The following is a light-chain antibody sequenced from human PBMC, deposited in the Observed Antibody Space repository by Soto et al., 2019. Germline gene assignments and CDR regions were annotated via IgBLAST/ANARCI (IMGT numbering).Light chain of an antibody. Sequence: QSVLTQPASVSGSPGQSITISCTGTSSDVGGYKFVSWYQHHPGKAPKLIIYEVSNRPSGVYNRFSGSKSGNTASLTISGLQAEDEADYYCSSYTRSSSVVFGGGTKVTVL. CDR3: SSYTRSSSVV. J-gene: IGLJ2*01. V-gene: IGLV2-14*01. CDR1: SSDVGGYKF. CDR2: EVS.